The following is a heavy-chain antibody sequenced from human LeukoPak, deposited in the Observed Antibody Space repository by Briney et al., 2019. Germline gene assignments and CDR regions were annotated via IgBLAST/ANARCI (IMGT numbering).Heavy chain of an antibody. CDR2: ITPNADRT. V-gene: IGHV3-23*01. Sequence: GGSLRLSCAASGFTFSEYYMSWVRQAPGKGLEWVSFITPNADRTSYADSVEGRFTISRDNPRNTLYMQMNSLRDEDTAIYYCAIMHGYYDGSGYWVQWGQGTLVTVSS. CDR3: AIMHGYYDGSGYWVQ. CDR1: GFTFSEYY. D-gene: IGHD3-22*01. J-gene: IGHJ1*01.